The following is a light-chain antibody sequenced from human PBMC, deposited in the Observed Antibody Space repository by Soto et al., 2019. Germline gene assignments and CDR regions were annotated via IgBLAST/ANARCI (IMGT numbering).Light chain of an antibody. Sequence: QSALTQPASVSVAPGQSITISCTGTSRDVGSYNLVSWYQQHPGKAPKLMIYEGSKRPSGVSNRFSGSKSGNTASLTISGLQAEDEADYYCCSYAGSSTSYVFGTGTKLTVL. CDR3: CSYAGSSTSYV. CDR2: EGS. J-gene: IGLJ1*01. V-gene: IGLV2-23*01. CDR1: SRDVGSYNL.